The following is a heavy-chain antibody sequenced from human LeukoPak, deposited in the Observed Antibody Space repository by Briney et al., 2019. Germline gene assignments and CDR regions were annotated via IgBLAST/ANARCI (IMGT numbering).Heavy chain of an antibody. CDR1: GFTFSHYS. J-gene: IGHJ6*03. D-gene: IGHD4-11*01. Sequence: GGSLRLSCAASGFTFSHYSIAWVRQAPGKGLERVSSITSSSSHIYYADSVKGRFTISRDNAKNSLYLQMNSLRAEDTAIYYCARVKMGATVTTFHYYCLDVWGVGTTVTVSS. V-gene: IGHV3-21*01. CDR2: ITSSSSHI. CDR3: ARVKMGATVTTFHYYCLDV.